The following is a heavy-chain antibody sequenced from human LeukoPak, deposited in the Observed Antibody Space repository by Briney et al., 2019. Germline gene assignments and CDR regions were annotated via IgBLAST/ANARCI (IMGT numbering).Heavy chain of an antibody. V-gene: IGHV1-18*01. J-gene: IGHJ4*02. D-gene: IGHD3-22*01. CDR2: ISAYNGNT. Sequence: ASVKVSCKASGYTFTSYGISWVRQAPGQGLEWMGWISAYNGNTNYAQKLQGRVTMTTDTSTSTAYMELRSLRSGDTAVYYCARVPGGYYDSSGYIKKLFDYWGQGTLVTVSS. CDR3: ARVPGGYYDSSGYIKKLFDY. CDR1: GYTFTSYG.